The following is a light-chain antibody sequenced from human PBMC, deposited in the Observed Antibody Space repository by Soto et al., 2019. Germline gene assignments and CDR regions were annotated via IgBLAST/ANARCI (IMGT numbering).Light chain of an antibody. CDR3: QHGYVAPYS. J-gene: IGKJ2*03. CDR2: AAS. CDR1: QGINTF. V-gene: IGKV1-9*01. Sequence: IQLTQSPSSLSASVGDRVTITCRASQGINTFLAWYQQKAGKAPKLLIYAASTLQSGVPSRFTGSGSETDFTLTIRSLQPEDFATYYCQHGYVAPYSFGQGTKVDI.